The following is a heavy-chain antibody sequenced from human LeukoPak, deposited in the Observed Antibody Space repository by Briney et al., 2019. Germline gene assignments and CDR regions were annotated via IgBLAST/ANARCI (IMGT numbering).Heavy chain of an antibody. CDR3: ARVSSWGFDY. J-gene: IGHJ4*02. CDR2: INPNSGGT. Sequence: ASVKVSCKASGYTFTGYYMHWVRQAPGQGLGWMGWINPNSGGTNYAQKFQGRVTMTRDTSISTAYMELSRLRAEDTALYYCARVSSWGFDYWGQGTLVTVSS. CDR1: GYTFTGYY. D-gene: IGHD6-13*01. V-gene: IGHV1-2*02.